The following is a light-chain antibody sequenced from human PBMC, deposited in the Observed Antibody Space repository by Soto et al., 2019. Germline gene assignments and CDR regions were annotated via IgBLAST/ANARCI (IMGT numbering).Light chain of an antibody. CDR3: QQCGPSLKYT. V-gene: IGKV3-15*01. Sequence: EIVMTQSPATLSVSPGERATLSCRASQSVSSNLAWYQQKPGQAPRLLIYGASTRATGIPARFSGSGSGTEFTLTISRLEPEDFAVYYCQQCGPSLKYTFGQGTKLEIK. CDR1: QSVSSN. J-gene: IGKJ2*01. CDR2: GAS.